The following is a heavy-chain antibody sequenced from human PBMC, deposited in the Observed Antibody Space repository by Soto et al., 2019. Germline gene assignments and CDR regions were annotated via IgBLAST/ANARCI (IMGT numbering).Heavy chain of an antibody. J-gene: IGHJ6*02. CDR3: ARALFPDVDIYAMDV. CDR1: GFTFSDHA. D-gene: IGHD2-2*03. Sequence: GGSLRLSCAASGFTFSDHAMHWVRQAPGKGREWLAIIWNDASNKFYAGSVKGRFTISRDNSKNTVYLQMNTLSAEDTAVYYCARALFPDVDIYAMDVWGQGTTVTVSS. CDR2: IWNDASNK. V-gene: IGHV3-33*01.